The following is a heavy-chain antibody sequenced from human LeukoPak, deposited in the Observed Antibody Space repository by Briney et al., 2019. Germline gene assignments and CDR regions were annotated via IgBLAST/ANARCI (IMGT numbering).Heavy chain of an antibody. J-gene: IGHJ3*02. V-gene: IGHV5-51*01. Sequence: GESLKISCKGSGYSFTSYWIGWVRQMPGKGLEWMGIIYPGDSDTRYSPSFQGQVTISADKSISTAYLQWSSLKASDTAMYYCAINYYDSSGYYYVAFDIWGQGTMVTVSS. CDR2: IYPGDSDT. CDR3: AINYYDSSGYYYVAFDI. CDR1: GYSFTSYW. D-gene: IGHD3-22*01.